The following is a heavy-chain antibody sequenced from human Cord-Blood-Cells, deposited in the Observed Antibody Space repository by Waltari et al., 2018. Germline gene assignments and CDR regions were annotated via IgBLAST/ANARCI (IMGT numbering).Heavy chain of an antibody. V-gene: IGHV3-30*04. CDR1: GFTFSSYA. D-gene: IGHD3-9*01. J-gene: IGHJ3*02. CDR2: ISYDGSNK. Sequence: QVQLVEYGGGVVQPGRSLRLSCAASGFTFSSYAMHWVRQAPGKGLEWVAVISYDGSNKYYADSVKGRFTISRDNSKNTLYLQMNSLRAEDTAVYYCARGVDILTGYDAFDIWGQGTMVTVSS. CDR3: ARGVDILTGYDAFDI.